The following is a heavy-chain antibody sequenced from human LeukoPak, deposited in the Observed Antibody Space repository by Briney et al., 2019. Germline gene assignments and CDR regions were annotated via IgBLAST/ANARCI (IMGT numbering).Heavy chain of an antibody. Sequence: SETLSLTCTVSGGYISSSTYYWGWIRQPPGKGLEGIGSIYYSGSTYYNPSLKSRFAISVDTPKNQISLKLSSVTAADTAVYYCARDRLLWFGELDSWGQGTLVIVSS. D-gene: IGHD3-10*01. CDR3: ARDRLLWFGELDS. J-gene: IGHJ5*01. CDR1: GGYISSSTYY. V-gene: IGHV4-39*07. CDR2: IYYSGST.